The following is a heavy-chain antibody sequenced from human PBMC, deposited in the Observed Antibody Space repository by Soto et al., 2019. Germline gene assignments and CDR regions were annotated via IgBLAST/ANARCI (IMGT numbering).Heavy chain of an antibody. V-gene: IGHV3-23*01. CDR1: GFTFSSYA. CDR3: ASYIPGVRYSGMDV. CDR2: IGESGTPT. D-gene: IGHD2-21*01. J-gene: IGHJ6*02. Sequence: PGGSLRLSCAASGFTFSSYAMKWVRQAPGKGLEWVSLIGESGTPTYYADSVKGRFTISRDNSGNTLFLEMYSLRAEDTAVYYCASYIPGVRYSGMDVWGQGTTVTVSS.